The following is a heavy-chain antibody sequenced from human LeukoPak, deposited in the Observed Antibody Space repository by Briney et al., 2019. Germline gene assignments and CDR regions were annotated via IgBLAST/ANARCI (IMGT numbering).Heavy chain of an antibody. J-gene: IGHJ6*03. Sequence: SLKVSCKASGGTFSSYAISWVRQATGQWLEWMGGIIPIFGTANYAQKFQGRVTITADESTSTAYMELSSLRSEDTDVYYCARRRGSLLGFGENPHYYYMDVWGKGTTVTVSS. D-gene: IGHD3-10*01. V-gene: IGHV1-69*01. CDR3: ARRRGSLLGFGENPHYYYMDV. CDR2: IIPIFGTA. CDR1: GGTFSSYA.